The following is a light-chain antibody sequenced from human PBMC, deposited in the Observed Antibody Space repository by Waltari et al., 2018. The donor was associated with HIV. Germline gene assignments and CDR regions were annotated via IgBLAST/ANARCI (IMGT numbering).Light chain of an antibody. Sequence: QSALTQPASVSGSPGQSIVIPCTGSSDDVCYSNYVSWYQQHPGKVPKLVIYDVTSRPSGVSNRFSGSKSGNTASLTISGLRADDEADYYCSSYVGSSTSWLFGGGTKLTV. J-gene: IGLJ3*02. CDR2: DVT. V-gene: IGLV2-14*03. CDR3: SSYVGSSTSWL. CDR1: SDDVCYSNY.